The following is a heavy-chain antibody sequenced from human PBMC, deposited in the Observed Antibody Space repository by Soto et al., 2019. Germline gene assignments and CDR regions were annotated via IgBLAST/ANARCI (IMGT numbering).Heavy chain of an antibody. V-gene: IGHV4-39*01. CDR2: FYYSEST. D-gene: IGHD2-2*01. CDR3: ARLGGYCSSTSCYGFYGMDV. J-gene: IGHJ6*02. CDR1: GGSISSGPYS. Sequence: QPQLQESGPGLVKPSETLSLTCTVSGGSISSGPYSWGWIRQPPGEGLEWIGTFYYSESTYYNPSLEGRVTISVDTSKNQFSLKVSSVTVADTAVYYCARLGGYCSSTSCYGFYGMDVWGQGTTVTVSS.